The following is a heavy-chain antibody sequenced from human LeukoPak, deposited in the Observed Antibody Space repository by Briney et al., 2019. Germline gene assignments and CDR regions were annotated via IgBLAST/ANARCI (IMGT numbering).Heavy chain of an antibody. D-gene: IGHD3-3*02. Sequence: GGSLRLSCAASGFTFSSYSMNWVRQAPGKGLEWVGVIWRDGVTKFYGGSVMGRFTISRDISKNTVYLQMDSLRAEDTAVYYCARSYIYGDYLDYWGQGTLVTVSS. V-gene: IGHV3-33*08. CDR2: IWRDGVTK. J-gene: IGHJ4*02. CDR1: GFTFSSYS. CDR3: ARSYIYGDYLDY.